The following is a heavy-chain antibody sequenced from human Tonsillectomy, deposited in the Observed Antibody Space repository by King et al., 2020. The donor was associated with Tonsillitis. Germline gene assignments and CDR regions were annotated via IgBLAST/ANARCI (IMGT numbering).Heavy chain of an antibody. J-gene: IGHJ5*02. V-gene: IGHV1-18*01. Sequence: VQLVQSGAEVKKPGASVKVSCKASGYTFTTYVISWVRQAPGQGLEWMGWISAYNGNTNYAQNLHGRVTMTTDTSTSTAYMELRSLRSDDTAVYYCARGNGYYDILTGYYHNPWGQGTLVTVSS. CDR3: ARGNGYYDILTGYYHNP. CDR1: GYTFTTYV. D-gene: IGHD3-9*01. CDR2: ISAYNGNT.